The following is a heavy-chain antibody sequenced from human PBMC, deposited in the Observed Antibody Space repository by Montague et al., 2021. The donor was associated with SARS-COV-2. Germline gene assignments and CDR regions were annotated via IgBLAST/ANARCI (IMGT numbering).Heavy chain of an antibody. J-gene: IGHJ4*02. CDR2: TYYRSKWYN. Sequence: CAISGDSVSSNIATWNWIRQSPSRGLEWLGRTYYRSKWYNDYAESVKSRITIDPDTSKHQFPLHLNSVTPEDTAVYYCARIPVGSKYYFDFRGQGTLVTVSS. CDR1: GDSVSSNIAT. CDR3: ARIPVGSKYYFDF. V-gene: IGHV6-1*01. D-gene: IGHD2-2*01.